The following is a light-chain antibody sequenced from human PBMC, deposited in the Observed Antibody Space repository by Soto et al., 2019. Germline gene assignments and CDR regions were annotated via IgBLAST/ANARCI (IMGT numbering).Light chain of an antibody. CDR1: QSLVYTNGHTY. CDR3: KQALEIPWT. CDR2: SSS. J-gene: IGKJ1*01. V-gene: IGKV2-28*01. Sequence: EIVMTQSPLSLPVIPGESASISCRSSQSLVYTNGHTYLNWYLQRPGQSPQLLIYSSSNPADGVPDSFSGSGSGTDFTLRISRVEAEDVVVYYCKQALEIPWTFGQGTKVEIK.